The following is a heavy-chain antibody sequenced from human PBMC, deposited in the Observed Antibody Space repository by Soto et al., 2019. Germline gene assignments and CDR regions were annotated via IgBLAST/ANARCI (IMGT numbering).Heavy chain of an antibody. V-gene: IGHV3-23*01. D-gene: IGHD6-19*01. Sequence: EVQLLESGGGLVQPEGSLRLSCAASGFTFSSYAMSWFRQAPGKGLEWVSAISGSGGSTYYADSVKGRFTSSRDNSKNTLYLQMNSLRAVDTAVYYCAKGAIAVAGTFDYWGQGTLVTVSS. CDR3: AKGAIAVAGTFDY. CDR2: ISGSGGST. J-gene: IGHJ4*02. CDR1: GFTFSSYA.